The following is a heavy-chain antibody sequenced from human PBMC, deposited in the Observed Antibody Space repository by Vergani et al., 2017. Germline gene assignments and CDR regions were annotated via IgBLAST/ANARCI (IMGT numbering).Heavy chain of an antibody. Sequence: QVQLVQSGAEVKKPGASVKVSCKASGYTFTSYGISWVRQAPGQGLEWMGWISAYNGNTNYAQKLQGRGTITTDTSTSTAYMELRSLKSDDTAVYYCARDGYYYDSSGSSYYYYGMDVWGQGTTVTVSS. D-gene: IGHD3-22*01. CDR1: GYTFTSYG. V-gene: IGHV1-18*04. J-gene: IGHJ6*02. CDR2: ISAYNGNT. CDR3: ARDGYYYDSSGSSYYYYGMDV.